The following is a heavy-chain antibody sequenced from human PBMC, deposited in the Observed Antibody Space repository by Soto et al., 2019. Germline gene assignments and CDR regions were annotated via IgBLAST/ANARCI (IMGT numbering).Heavy chain of an antibody. CDR1: GGSISSSSYY. CDR2: IYYSGST. Sequence: QLQLQESGPGLVKPSETLSLTCTVSGGSISSSSYYWGWIRQPPGKGLEWIGSIYYSGSTYYNPSLTRRVTISVDTSRNHFSLKLSSVTAADTAVYYCSGYYDFWSGYLYYYGMDVWGQGTTVTVSS. D-gene: IGHD3-3*01. V-gene: IGHV4-39*02. CDR3: SGYYDFWSGYLYYYGMDV. J-gene: IGHJ6*02.